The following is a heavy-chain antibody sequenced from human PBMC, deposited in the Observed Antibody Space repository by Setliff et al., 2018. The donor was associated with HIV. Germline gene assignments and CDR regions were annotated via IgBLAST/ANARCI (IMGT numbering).Heavy chain of an antibody. D-gene: IGHD5-12*01. CDR2: IYTSGNM. Sequence: SETLSLTCTVSGASISSYYWNWFRQPAGKGLESLGRIYTSGNMIYNPSLKSRVSISVDMSQNQFSLKVTSVTAADTAVYYCARLGAEDFGDYDWVDYWGQGTLVTVSS. CDR1: GASISSYY. V-gene: IGHV4-4*07. J-gene: IGHJ4*02. CDR3: ARLGAEDFGDYDWVDY.